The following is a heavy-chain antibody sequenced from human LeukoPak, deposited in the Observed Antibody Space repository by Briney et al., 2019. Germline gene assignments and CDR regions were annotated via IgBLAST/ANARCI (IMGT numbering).Heavy chain of an antibody. CDR1: GGSISSGGCY. Sequence: SETLSLTCTVSGGSISSGGCYWSWIRQHPGKGLEWIGYIYYRGSTYYNPSLKSRVTLSVDTSKNQFSLKLSSVTAADTAVYYCARVSSSGYLTAPRWFDPWGQGTLVTVSS. D-gene: IGHD3-22*01. V-gene: IGHV4-31*03. CDR2: IYYRGST. J-gene: IGHJ5*02. CDR3: ARVSSSGYLTAPRWFDP.